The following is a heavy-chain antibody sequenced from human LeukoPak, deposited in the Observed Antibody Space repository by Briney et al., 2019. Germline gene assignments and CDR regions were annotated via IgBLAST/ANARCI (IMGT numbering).Heavy chain of an antibody. V-gene: IGHV4-61*01. CDR2: IYYSGGT. Sequence: PSETLSLTCTVSGGSVSSGSYYWSWIRQPPGKGLEWIGYIYYSGGTNYNPSLKSRVTISIDTSKNQFSLKLSSVTAADTAVFYCARGGGYSYGYAFDIWGQGTMVTV. D-gene: IGHD5-18*01. CDR1: GGSVSSGSYY. CDR3: ARGGGYSYGYAFDI. J-gene: IGHJ3*02.